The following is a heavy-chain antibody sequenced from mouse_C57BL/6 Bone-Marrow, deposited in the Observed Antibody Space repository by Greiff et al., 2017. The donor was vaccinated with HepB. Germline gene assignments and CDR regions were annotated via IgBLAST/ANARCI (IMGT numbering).Heavy chain of an antibody. V-gene: IGHV1-64*01. CDR2: IHPNSGST. CDR1: GYTFTRYW. Sequence: VQLQQPGAELVKPGASVKLSCKASGYTFTRYWMHWVKQRPGQGLEWIGMIHPNSGSTNYNEKFKSKATLTVDKSSSTAYMQLSSLTSEDSAVYYCARGDGSSFYCAMDYWGQGTSVTVSS. J-gene: IGHJ4*01. D-gene: IGHD1-1*01. CDR3: ARGDGSSFYCAMDY.